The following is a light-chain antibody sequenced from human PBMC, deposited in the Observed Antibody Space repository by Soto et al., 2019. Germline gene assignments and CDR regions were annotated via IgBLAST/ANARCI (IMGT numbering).Light chain of an antibody. Sequence: QSALTQPPSASGSPGQSVTISCTGTSSDVGAYIFVSWYQQHPGKAPQLIIYEVAKRPSGVSARFSGSQSGDTASLTISGLQAADEAYYYCCSRLFGGGTKLTVL. J-gene: IGLJ2*01. CDR2: EVA. CDR1: SSDVGAYIF. CDR3: CSRL. V-gene: IGLV2-8*01.